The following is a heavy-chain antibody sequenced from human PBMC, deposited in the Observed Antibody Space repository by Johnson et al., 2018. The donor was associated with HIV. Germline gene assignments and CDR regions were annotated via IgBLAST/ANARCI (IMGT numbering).Heavy chain of an antibody. CDR1: GFAFSSYA. V-gene: IGHV3-30*14. Sequence: QVKLVESGGGVVQPGRSLRLSCAASGFAFSSYAMHWVRQAPGKGLEWVAVISYDGNNKYYADSVKGRFTISRDNSKNTLYLQINGLRGGDTGVYYCAGRSMRSDACDLWGPGTMVTVSS. CDR2: ISYDGNNK. CDR3: AGRSMRSDACDL. D-gene: IGHD2-8*01. J-gene: IGHJ3*01.